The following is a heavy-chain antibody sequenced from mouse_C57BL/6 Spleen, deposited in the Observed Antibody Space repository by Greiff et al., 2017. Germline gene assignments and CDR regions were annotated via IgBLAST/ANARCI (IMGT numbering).Heavy chain of an antibody. D-gene: IGHD1-1*01. V-gene: IGHV8-12*01. CDR2: IYWDDDK. Sequence: QVTLKVSVPGILQSSQTLSLTCSFSGFSLSTSGMGVSWIRQPSGKGLEWLAHIYWDDDKRYNPSLKSRLTISKATSRNQVFLKLTSVDTADTAAYYCARSHYYGSSLCYFDYWGQGTTLTVSS. CDR1: GFSLSTSGMG. CDR3: ARSHYYGSSLCYFDY. J-gene: IGHJ2*01.